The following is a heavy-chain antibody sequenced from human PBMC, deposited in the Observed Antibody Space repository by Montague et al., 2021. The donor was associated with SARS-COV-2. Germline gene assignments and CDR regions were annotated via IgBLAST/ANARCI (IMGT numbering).Heavy chain of an antibody. J-gene: IGHJ4*02. CDR3: ARLGLQLLGGHYFDY. CDR1: GGSISSYY. V-gene: IGHV4-59*08. CDR2: IYYIGST. D-gene: IGHD5-24*01. Sequence: SETLSLTCTVSGGSISSYYWSWIRQPPGKGLEWIGYIYYIGSTNCNPSLKSRVTTSVDTSKNQFSLKLSSVTAADTAVYYCARLGLQLLGGHYFDYWGQGTLVTVSS.